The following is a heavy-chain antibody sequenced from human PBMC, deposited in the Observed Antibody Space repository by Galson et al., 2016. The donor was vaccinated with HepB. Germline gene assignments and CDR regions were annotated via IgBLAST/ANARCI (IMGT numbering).Heavy chain of an antibody. CDR2: IDGPTPNT. J-gene: IGHJ4*02. CDR1: GFTFRNYA. Sequence: SLRLSCAASGFTFRNYALSWVRRAPGKGLEWVSHIDGPTPNTHYADSVRGRFSIYQDNSRDTPYLQMDSLTAEDSAIYYCTTWLSHHFDYWGQGIRVTVSS. CDR3: TTWLSHHFDY. D-gene: IGHD6-19*01. V-gene: IGHV3-23*01.